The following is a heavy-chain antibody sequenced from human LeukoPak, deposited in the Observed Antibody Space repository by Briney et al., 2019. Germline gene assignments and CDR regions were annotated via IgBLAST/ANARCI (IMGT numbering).Heavy chain of an antibody. Sequence: PGGSLRLSCAASGFTFDDYAMHWVRQAPGKGLEWVSLISWDGGSTYYADSVKGRFTISRDNSKNSLYLQMNSLRAEDTALYYCAKDIGLVPYYGMDVWGQGTTVTVSS. D-gene: IGHD3/OR15-3a*01. CDR3: AKDIGLVPYYGMDV. J-gene: IGHJ6*02. CDR2: ISWDGGST. V-gene: IGHV3-43D*03. CDR1: GFTFDDYA.